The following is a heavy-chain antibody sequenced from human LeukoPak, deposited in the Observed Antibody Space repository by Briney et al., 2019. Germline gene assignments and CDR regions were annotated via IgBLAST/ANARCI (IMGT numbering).Heavy chain of an antibody. D-gene: IGHD2-15*01. V-gene: IGHV3-13*01. Sequence: GGSLRLSCAASGFTFSSYDMHWVRQATGKGLEWVSAIGTAGDTYYPGSVKGRFTISRENAKNSLYLQMNSLRAGDTAVYYCARGYCSGGSCYQDYYYGMDVWGQGTTVTVSS. CDR1: GFTFSSYD. CDR2: IGTAGDT. J-gene: IGHJ6*02. CDR3: ARGYCSGGSCYQDYYYGMDV.